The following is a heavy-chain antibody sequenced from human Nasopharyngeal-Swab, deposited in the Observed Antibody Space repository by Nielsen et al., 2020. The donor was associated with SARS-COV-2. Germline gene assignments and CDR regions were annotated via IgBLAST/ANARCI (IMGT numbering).Heavy chain of an antibody. CDR1: GFIFSSYA. D-gene: IGHD3-10*01. CDR3: AKYGSGNFGHNWLDP. J-gene: IGHJ5*02. CDR2: ISGGTAST. V-gene: IGHV3-23*01. Sequence: GGSLRLSCAASGFIFSSYAMAWVRQAPGKGLEWVSGISGGTASTNYADPVKGRFTISRDNSKNTLYLQMNSLRAEDTAVYYCAKYGSGNFGHNWLDPWGQGTLVTVSS.